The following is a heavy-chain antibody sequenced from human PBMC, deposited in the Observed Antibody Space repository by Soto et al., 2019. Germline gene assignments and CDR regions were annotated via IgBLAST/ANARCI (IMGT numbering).Heavy chain of an antibody. D-gene: IGHD3-22*01. Sequence: GGSQRLSSTASGFHFGSYAMSWVRQAPGKGLEWVSAISGSGGSTYYADSVKGRFTISRDNSKNTLYLQMNSLRAEDTAVYYCAKDRITMIVVVNAYYFDYWGQGTLVTVSS. CDR2: ISGSGGST. CDR3: AKDRITMIVVVNAYYFDY. CDR1: GFHFGSYA. J-gene: IGHJ4*02. V-gene: IGHV3-23*01.